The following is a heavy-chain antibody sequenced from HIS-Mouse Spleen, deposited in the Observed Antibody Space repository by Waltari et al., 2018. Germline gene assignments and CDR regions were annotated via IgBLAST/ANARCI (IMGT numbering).Heavy chain of an antibody. CDR3: ARMALRFYDFWSGYPFYGMDV. CDR1: GFSLSNARMG. V-gene: IGHV2-26*01. D-gene: IGHD3-3*01. CDR2: IFSNDEK. Sequence: TETLTLTCTVSGFSLSNARMGVSWIRQPPGKALEWLAHIFSNDEKSYSTSLKSRLTISKDTSKSQVVLTMTNMDPVDTATYYCARMALRFYDFWSGYPFYGMDVWGQGTTVTVSS. J-gene: IGHJ6*02.